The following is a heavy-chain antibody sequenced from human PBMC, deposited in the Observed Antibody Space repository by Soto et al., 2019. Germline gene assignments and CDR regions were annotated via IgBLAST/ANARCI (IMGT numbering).Heavy chain of an antibody. CDR1: GYTFTSYS. D-gene: IGHD3-22*01. CDR3: ARADSYYDSSGYYCAH. Sequence: ASVKVSCKASGYTFTSYSITWVRQAPGQGLEWMGWISVYNGNTNYAHKLQGRVTMTTDTSASTAFMELKSLRSDDTAVYYCARADSYYDSSGYYCAHWGQGTLVTV. CDR2: ISVYNGNT. J-gene: IGHJ4*02. V-gene: IGHV1-18*04.